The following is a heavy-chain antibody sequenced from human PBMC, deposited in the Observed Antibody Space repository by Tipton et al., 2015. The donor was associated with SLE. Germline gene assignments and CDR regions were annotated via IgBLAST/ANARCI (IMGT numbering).Heavy chain of an antibody. CDR3: ARDHPVAGPFDY. D-gene: IGHD6-19*01. V-gene: IGHV4-59*01. Sequence: TLSLTCAVYGGSFSGYHWTWIRQPPGKGLEWIGYISYSETTNYNPSPKSRVTISVDTSKNQFSLKLRSVTAADTAVYYCARDHPVAGPFDYWGQGTLVTVSS. CDR1: GGSFSGYH. CDR2: ISYSETT. J-gene: IGHJ4*02.